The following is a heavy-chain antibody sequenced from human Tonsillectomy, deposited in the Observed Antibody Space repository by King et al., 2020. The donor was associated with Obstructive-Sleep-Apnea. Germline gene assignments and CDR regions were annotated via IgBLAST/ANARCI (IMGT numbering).Heavy chain of an antibody. J-gene: IGHJ4*02. CDR1: GFTFSSYS. CDR3: ARDDGRPV. V-gene: IGHV3-21*01. CDR2: ISSSSIYI. Sequence: VQLVESGGGLVKPGGSLRLSCAASGFTFSSYSMNWVRQAPGKGLEGVSSISSSSIYIYYADAVKGRFTISRDNAKNSLYLQMNSLRAEDTAVYYCARDDGRPVWGQGTLVTVSS. D-gene: IGHD1-1*01.